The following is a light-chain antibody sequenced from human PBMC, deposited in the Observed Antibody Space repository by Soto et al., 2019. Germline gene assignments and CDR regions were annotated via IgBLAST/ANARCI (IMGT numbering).Light chain of an antibody. V-gene: IGKV3-20*01. J-gene: IGKJ1*01. Sequence: EIVLTQSPGPLSLSPGERATLSCMASQSVSNNYLAWYQQKPGQAPRLLIYGASNRATGIPDRFSGSGSGTEVPLTIRRLELEDFAVYFCQHYVYPQWTFGPGTKVDI. CDR1: QSVSNNY. CDR2: GAS. CDR3: QHYVYPQWT.